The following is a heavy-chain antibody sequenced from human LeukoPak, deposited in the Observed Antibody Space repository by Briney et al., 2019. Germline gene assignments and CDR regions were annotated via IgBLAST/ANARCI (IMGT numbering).Heavy chain of an antibody. CDR3: ARDRYYYDSSGYRIFDY. J-gene: IGHJ4*02. CDR2: IYYSGST. D-gene: IGHD3-22*01. Sequence: TSETLSLTCTVSGGSISSYYWSWIRQPPGKGLEWIGYIYYSGSTNYNPSLKSRVTISVDTSKNQSSLKLSSVTAADTAVYYCARDRYYYDSSGYRIFDYWGQGTLATVSS. V-gene: IGHV4-59*01. CDR1: GGSISSYY.